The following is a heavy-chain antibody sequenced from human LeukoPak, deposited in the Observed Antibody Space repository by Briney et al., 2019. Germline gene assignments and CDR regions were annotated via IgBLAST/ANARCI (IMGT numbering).Heavy chain of an antibody. V-gene: IGHV4-31*03. CDR3: ARESSGYDRYFDY. CDR1: GGSISSGGYY. Sequence: PSQTLSLTCTVSGGSISSGGYYWSWIRQHPGKGLEWIGYIYYSGSTYYNPSLKSRVTISVDTSKNQFSLKLSSVTAADTAVYYCARESSGYDRYFDYWGQGTLVTVSS. D-gene: IGHD5-12*01. CDR2: IYYSGST. J-gene: IGHJ4*02.